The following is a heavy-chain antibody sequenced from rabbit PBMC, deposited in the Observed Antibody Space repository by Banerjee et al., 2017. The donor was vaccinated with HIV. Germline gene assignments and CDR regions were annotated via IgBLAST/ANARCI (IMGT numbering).Heavy chain of an antibody. Sequence: QSLEESGGGLVQPEGSLTLTCTASGFSFSSGYYVCWVRQAPGKGLEWIACIYPGSSGVTYYASWARGRFTISKTSSTTVTLQMTSLTAADTATYFCARAPSYGYADDAFDPWGQGTLVTVS. CDR2: IYPGSSGVT. CDR3: ARAPSYGYADDAFDP. CDR1: GFSFSSGYY. V-gene: IGHV1S40*01. J-gene: IGHJ2*01. D-gene: IGHD6-1*01.